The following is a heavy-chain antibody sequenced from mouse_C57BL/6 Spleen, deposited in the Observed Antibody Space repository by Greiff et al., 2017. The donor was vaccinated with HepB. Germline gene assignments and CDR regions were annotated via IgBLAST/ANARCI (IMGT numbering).Heavy chain of an antibody. CDR2: IYPGDGDT. D-gene: IGHD4-1*01. CDR1: GYAFSSSW. CDR3: AGTCDY. J-gene: IGHJ2*01. V-gene: IGHV1-82*01. Sequence: VQLQESGPELVKPGASVKISCKASGYAFSSSWMNWVKQRPGKGLEWIGRIYPGDGDTNYNGKFKGKATLTADKSSSTAYMQLSSLTSEDSAVYFCAGTCDYWGKGTTLTVSS.